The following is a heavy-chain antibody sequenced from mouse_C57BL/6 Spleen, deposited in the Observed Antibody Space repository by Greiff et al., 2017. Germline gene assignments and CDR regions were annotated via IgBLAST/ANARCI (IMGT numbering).Heavy chain of an antibody. CDR3: VRDCPYFDY. CDR2: ISRKSNNYAT. J-gene: IGHJ2*01. V-gene: IGHV10-1*01. Sequence: EVNVVESGGGLVQPKGSLKLSCAASGFSFNTYAMNWVRQAPGKGLEWVARISRKSNNYATYYADSVKDRFTISRDDSESMLYLQLNNLETEVIARYYCVRDCPYFDYWGQGTTLTVSS. CDR1: GFSFNTYA.